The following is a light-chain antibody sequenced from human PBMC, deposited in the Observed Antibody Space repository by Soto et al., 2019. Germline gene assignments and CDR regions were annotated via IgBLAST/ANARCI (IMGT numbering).Light chain of an antibody. CDR2: DVT. Sequence: QSALTQPRSVSGSPGQSVTISCTGTSSDVGVSRSVSWYQQHPGKAPKLIISDVTKRPSGVPYRFSGSKSGNTASLTISGLQASDEADYYFCSYEGRFFFGTATKLTVL. V-gene: IGLV2-11*01. CDR1: SSDVGVSRS. CDR3: CSYEGRFF. J-gene: IGLJ1*01.